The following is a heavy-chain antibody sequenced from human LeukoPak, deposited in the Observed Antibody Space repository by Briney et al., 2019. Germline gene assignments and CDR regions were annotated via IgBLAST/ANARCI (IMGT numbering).Heavy chain of an antibody. Sequence: GGSLRLSCAASGFTVSSNYMSWVRQAPGKGLEWVSIIYSGGSTYYADSVKGRFTISRDNSKNTLSLQMNSLRAEDTAVYYCARELEVRGVIPNWFDPWGQGTLVTVSS. V-gene: IGHV3-66*01. CDR2: IYSGGST. D-gene: IGHD3-10*01. J-gene: IGHJ5*02. CDR1: GFTVSSNY. CDR3: ARELEVRGVIPNWFDP.